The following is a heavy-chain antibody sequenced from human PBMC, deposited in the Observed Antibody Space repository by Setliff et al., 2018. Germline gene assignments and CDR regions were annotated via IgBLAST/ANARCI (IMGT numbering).Heavy chain of an antibody. CDR1: GDSISSTYH. J-gene: IGHJ4*02. CDR2: IYHSGNT. Sequence: SETLSLTCNVSGDSISSTYHWGWIRQSPGKGLEWIGTIYHSGNTYYNPSLNSRLTISVDTSKNQVSLKLSSVTAADTAVYYCARDAGGTISNAVFDYWGQGTLVTVSS. V-gene: IGHV4-38-2*02. D-gene: IGHD3-16*01. CDR3: ARDAGGTISNAVFDY.